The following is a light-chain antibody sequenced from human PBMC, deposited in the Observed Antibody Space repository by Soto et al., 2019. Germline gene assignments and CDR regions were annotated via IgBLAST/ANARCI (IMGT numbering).Light chain of an antibody. CDR2: GAS. V-gene: IGKV3-20*01. CDR3: QQYGSSSLT. Sequence: EVVLPQSPGTLSLSPGERATLSCRASQSVSSSYLAWYQQRPGQAPRLVIHGASSRATGIPDRFSGSGSGTEFTLTISRLEPEESAVYYCQQYGSSSLTVGGGTKVDIK. CDR1: QSVSSSY. J-gene: IGKJ4*01.